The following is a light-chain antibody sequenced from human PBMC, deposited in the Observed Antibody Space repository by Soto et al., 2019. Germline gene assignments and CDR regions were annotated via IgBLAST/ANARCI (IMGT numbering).Light chain of an antibody. J-gene: IGKJ1*01. CDR3: QQSYSSPPT. CDR2: AAS. CDR1: QSISNH. V-gene: IGKV1-39*01. Sequence: DIQMTQSPSSLSASVEDRVIITCRASQSISNHLNWYQQKPGKAPKLLIFAASSLQSGVPSRFSGSRSGPDFTLTISSLQPEDFATYYCQQSYSSPPTFGQRTKVDNK.